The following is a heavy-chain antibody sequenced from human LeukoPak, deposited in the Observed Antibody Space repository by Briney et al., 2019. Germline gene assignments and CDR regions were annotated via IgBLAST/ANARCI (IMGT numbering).Heavy chain of an antibody. CDR1: GGSISSYY. CDR3: ARGYDSSGYEVGY. V-gene: IGHV4-59*01. CDR2: IYYSGST. D-gene: IGHD3-22*01. Sequence: PSETLSLTCTVSGGSISSYYWSWIRQPPGKGLEWIGYIYYSGSTNYNPSLKSRVTISVDTSKNQFSLKLSSVTAADTAVYYCARGYDSSGYEVGYWGQGTLVTVSS. J-gene: IGHJ4*02.